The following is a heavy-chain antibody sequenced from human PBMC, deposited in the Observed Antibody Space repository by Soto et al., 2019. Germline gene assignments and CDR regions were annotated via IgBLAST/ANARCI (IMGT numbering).Heavy chain of an antibody. D-gene: IGHD3-22*01. CDR1: GFTFSSYA. J-gene: IGHJ6*02. V-gene: IGHV3-23*01. CDR3: AKSHSSSGYWNYYYYGMDV. CDR2: ISGSGGNT. Sequence: EVQLLASGGGLVQPGGSLRLSCAASGFTFSSYAMSWVRQAPGKGLEWVSAISGSGGNTYYADSVKGRFTISRDNSKNTLYLQINSLRAEDTAVYYCAKSHSSSGYWNYYYYGMDVWGQGTTVTVSS.